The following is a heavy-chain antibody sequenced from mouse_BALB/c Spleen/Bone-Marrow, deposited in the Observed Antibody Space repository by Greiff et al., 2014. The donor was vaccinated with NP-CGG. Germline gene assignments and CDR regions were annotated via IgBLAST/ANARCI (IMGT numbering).Heavy chain of an antibody. CDR2: INPYNGAT. CDR1: GYSFTAYY. CDR3: ARKGNYGWFAY. Sequence: EVQLQQSGPELVKPGASVKISCKASGYSFTAYYIHWVKQSHVKSLEWTGRINPYNGATSYNQNFKDKASLTVDKSSSTAYMELHSLTSEDSAVYYCARKGNYGWFAYWGQGTLVTVSA. J-gene: IGHJ3*01. V-gene: IGHV1-26*01. D-gene: IGHD2-1*01.